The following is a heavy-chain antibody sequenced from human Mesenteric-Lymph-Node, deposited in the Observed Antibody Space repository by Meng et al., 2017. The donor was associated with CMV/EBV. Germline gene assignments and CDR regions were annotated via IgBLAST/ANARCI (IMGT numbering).Heavy chain of an antibody. J-gene: IGHJ6*02. CDR3: AKVLGATKGYYYGMDV. Sequence: GGPLRLSCAASGFTFSSYGMHWVRQAPGKGLEWVAFIRYDGSNKYYADSVKGRFTISRDNSKNTLYLQMNSLRAEDTAVYYCAKVLGATKGYYYGMDVWGQGTTVTVSS. D-gene: IGHD1-26*01. V-gene: IGHV3-30*02. CDR2: IRYDGSNK. CDR1: GFTFSSYG.